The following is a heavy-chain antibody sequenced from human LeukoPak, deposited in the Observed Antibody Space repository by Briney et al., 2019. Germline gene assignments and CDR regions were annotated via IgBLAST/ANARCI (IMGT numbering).Heavy chain of an antibody. CDR2: IKGDGSKQ. D-gene: IGHD3-3*01. CDR3: ARDGDSFDY. Sequence: PGGSLRLSCVTSGFTFRDYWMTWVRQAPGRWLEWVANIKGDGSKQYYVDSVKGRFTISRDNSKNSLYLQMNSLRVEDTAVYYCARDGDSFDYWGQGTLVTVSS. CDR1: GFTFRDYW. V-gene: IGHV3-7*01. J-gene: IGHJ4*02.